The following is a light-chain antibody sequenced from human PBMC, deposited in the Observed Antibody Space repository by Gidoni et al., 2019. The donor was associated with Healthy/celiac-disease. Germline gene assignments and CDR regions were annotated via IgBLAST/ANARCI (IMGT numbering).Light chain of an antibody. V-gene: IGKV3-20*01. CDR3: QQYGSSPNT. Sequence: EIVLTQSPGTLSLSPGGRATLSSRASQSVSSSYLAWYQQKPGQAPRLLIYGASSRATGIPDRFSGSGSGTDFTLTISRLEPEDFAVYYCQQYGSSPNTFXXXTRLEIK. CDR1: QSVSSSY. CDR2: GAS. J-gene: IGKJ5*01.